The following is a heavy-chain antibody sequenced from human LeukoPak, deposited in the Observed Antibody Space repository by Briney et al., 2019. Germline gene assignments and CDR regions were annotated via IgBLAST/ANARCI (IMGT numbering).Heavy chain of an antibody. CDR2: IHPSSGGT. V-gene: IGHV1-2*02. D-gene: IGHD1-1*01. CDR1: ADTFTAPY. Sequence: ASVTVSCKASADTFTAPYLYWVRQAPGQGLEWMGWIHPSSGGTKSAEKFQDRVTMTWDTSITTVYMELSRLTSDDTAVYFCARDGPERMVDLDYWGQGTLVTVSS. CDR3: ARDGPERMVDLDY. J-gene: IGHJ4*02.